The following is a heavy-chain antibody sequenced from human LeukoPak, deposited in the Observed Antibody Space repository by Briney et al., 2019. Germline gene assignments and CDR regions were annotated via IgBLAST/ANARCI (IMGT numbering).Heavy chain of an antibody. D-gene: IGHD6-13*01. CDR1: GFTFSSYG. J-gene: IGHJ4*02. V-gene: IGHV3-30*18. Sequence: HPGGSLRLSCAASGFTFSSYGMHWVRQAPGKGLEWVAVISYDGSNKYYADSVKGRFTISRDNSKNTLYLQMNSLRAEDTAVYYCAKSAIIRYSSSWFDYWGQGTLVTVSS. CDR2: ISYDGSNK. CDR3: AKSAIIRYSSSWFDY.